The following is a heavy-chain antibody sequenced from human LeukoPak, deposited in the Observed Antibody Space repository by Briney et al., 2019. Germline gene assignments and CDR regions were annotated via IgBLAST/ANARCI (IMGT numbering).Heavy chain of an antibody. Sequence: PGGSLRLSCAASGFTFNAHWMHWVRHTPEKGLVWLSCINTDGSTTNYADAVKGRFTISRDNAKDTLYLQMNSLRVEDTAVYYCARDLNWNQADYWGQGSLVTVSS. V-gene: IGHV3-74*01. J-gene: IGHJ4*02. CDR3: ARDLNWNQADY. D-gene: IGHD1-20*01. CDR1: GFTFNAHW. CDR2: INTDGSTT.